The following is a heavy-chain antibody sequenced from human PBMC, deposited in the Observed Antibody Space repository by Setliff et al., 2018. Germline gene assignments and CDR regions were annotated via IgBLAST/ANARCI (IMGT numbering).Heavy chain of an antibody. D-gene: IGHD1-1*01. V-gene: IGHV7-4-1*02. CDR3: SRETWYDEGYSYMDV. Sequence: VKVSCKASGYTFRSYAMNWVRQAPAQGLEWMGWINTNTGNPTYAQGFTGRFVFSLDTSVSTAYLQISNLETEDTGVYYCSRETWYDEGYSYMDVWGQGTAVTVSS. J-gene: IGHJ6*03. CDR2: INTNTGNP. CDR1: GYTFRSYA.